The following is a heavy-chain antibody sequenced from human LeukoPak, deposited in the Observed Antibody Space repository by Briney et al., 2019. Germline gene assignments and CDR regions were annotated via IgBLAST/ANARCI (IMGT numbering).Heavy chain of an antibody. D-gene: IGHD6-13*01. J-gene: IGHJ4*02. CDR1: GGSISSSGYY. CDR2: IYYVGST. V-gene: IGHV4-39*07. Sequence: PSETLSLTCTVSGGSISSSGYYWGWIRQPPGKGLEWIWNIYYVGSTYYNPSLNSRVTISVDTSKNQFSLKLNSVTAADTAVYYCATSYSKYYFDYWGQGTLVTVSS. CDR3: ATSYSKYYFDY.